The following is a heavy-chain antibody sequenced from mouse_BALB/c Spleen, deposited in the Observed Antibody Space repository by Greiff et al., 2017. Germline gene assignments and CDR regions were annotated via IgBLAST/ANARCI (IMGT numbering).Heavy chain of an antibody. CDR3: ARVNGSASWFAY. Sequence: LQQSGAGLVKPGGSLKLSCAASGFTFSSYAMSWVRQSPEKRLEWVEEISSGGSYTYYPDTVTGRFTITRDNAKNTLYLEMSRLRSEDTAMYYCARVNGSASWFAYWGQGTLVTVSA. CDR2: ISSGGSYT. D-gene: IGHD2-2*01. J-gene: IGHJ3*01. CDR1: GFTFSSYA. V-gene: IGHV5-9-4*01.